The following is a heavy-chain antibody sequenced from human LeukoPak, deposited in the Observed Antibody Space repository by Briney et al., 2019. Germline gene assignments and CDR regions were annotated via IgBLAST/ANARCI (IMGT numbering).Heavy chain of an antibody. CDR2: VTTYNGDT. V-gene: IGHV1-18*01. CDR3: ALIPYCTTVTCYYFDW. Sequence: VASVKGSFKTSGYPFPNYGIRWVRPAPGQGLGGVGWVTTYNGDTNYAQNLQGRVTMNADTPTSTTYMELRSLRSDDTAVYYCALIPYCTTVTCYYFDWWGQGTLVTVSS. CDR1: GYPFPNYG. D-gene: IGHD2-8*01. J-gene: IGHJ4*02.